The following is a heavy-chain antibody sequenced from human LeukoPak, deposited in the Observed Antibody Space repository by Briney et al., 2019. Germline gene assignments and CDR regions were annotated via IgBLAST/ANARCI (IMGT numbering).Heavy chain of an antibody. J-gene: IGHJ4*02. V-gene: IGHV3-23*01. CDR1: GFTFSSYA. D-gene: IGHD3-10*01. CDR3: AKLGDLGPFDY. CDR2: ISTNGGST. Sequence: GGSLRLSCAASGFTFSSYAMSWVRQAPGEGLEWVSAISTNGGSTYYADSVKGRFTISRDNSKNTLYLQMNSLRAEDTAVYYCAKLGDLGPFDYWGQGTLVTVSS.